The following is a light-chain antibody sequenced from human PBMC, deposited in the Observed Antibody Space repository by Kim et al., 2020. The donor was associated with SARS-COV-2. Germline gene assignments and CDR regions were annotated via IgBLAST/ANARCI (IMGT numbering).Light chain of an antibody. V-gene: IGKV1-39*01. CDR3: QQSHAAPLLT. J-gene: IGKJ4*01. CDR2: AAS. CDR1: QSISTY. Sequence: DIQMTQSPSSLSASVGDRVTIACRASQSISTYLSWYQQKPGKAPNLLIYAASSLQSGVPSRFSGSGSGTDFTLTISSLQPEDFATYYCQQSHAAPLLTFGGGTKLEIK.